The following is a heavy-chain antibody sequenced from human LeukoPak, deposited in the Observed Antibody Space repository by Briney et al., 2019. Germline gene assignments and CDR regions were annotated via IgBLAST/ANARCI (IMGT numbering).Heavy chain of an antibody. J-gene: IGHJ6*02. CDR3: ARDRYHYYGLDV. D-gene: IGHD1-14*01. Sequence: PGGSLRLSCAASGFTFSSYEMNRVRQAPGKGLEWVAYISESGSNIYYAGSVKGRFTISRDNAKNSLYLQVNSLRAEDTAVYYCARDRYHYYGLDVWGQGTTVTVSS. CDR1: GFTFSSYE. CDR2: ISESGSNI. V-gene: IGHV3-48*03.